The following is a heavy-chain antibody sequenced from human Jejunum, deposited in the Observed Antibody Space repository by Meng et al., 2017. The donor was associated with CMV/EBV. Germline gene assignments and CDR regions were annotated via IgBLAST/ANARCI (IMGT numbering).Heavy chain of an antibody. V-gene: IGHV4-59*08. J-gene: IGHJ5*02. CDR3: VRHGDCSSGSCYYHWFDP. CDR1: GGSINTYY. CDR2: IYNYGGT. D-gene: IGHD2-2*01. Sequence: QGQLQESGPGLVKPSETLSLTCSVSGGSINTYYWGWIRQSPGKGLEWIGNIYNYGGTYYNPSLKSRVTISTDTSKNEFSLRLKSVTAADTAVYYCVRHGDCSSGSCYYHWFDPWGQGSLVTVSS.